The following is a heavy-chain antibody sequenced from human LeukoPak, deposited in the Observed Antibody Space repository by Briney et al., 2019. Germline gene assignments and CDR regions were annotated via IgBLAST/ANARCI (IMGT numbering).Heavy chain of an antibody. Sequence: GGSLRLSCAVSGITLSNYGMSWVRQAPGKGLEWVAGLSGSGGGTNYADSVQGRFTISRDNPKNTLYLQMNSLRAEDTAVYYCARYQGSVTVVTPSPLDYWGQGTLVTVSS. CDR1: GITLSNYG. D-gene: IGHD4-23*01. J-gene: IGHJ4*02. CDR3: ARYQGSVTVVTPSPLDY. V-gene: IGHV3-23*01. CDR2: LSGSGGGT.